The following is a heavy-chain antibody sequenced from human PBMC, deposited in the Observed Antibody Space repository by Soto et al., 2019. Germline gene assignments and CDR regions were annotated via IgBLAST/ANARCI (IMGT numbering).Heavy chain of an antibody. CDR2: IDSNGGGT. CDR3: VRRSTEGWFFDL. J-gene: IGHJ2*01. V-gene: IGHV3-64*02. CDR1: EFIFSNYA. D-gene: IGHD4-4*01. Sequence: EEQLVESGEGLVQPGGSLRLSCVASEFIFSNYAMHWVRQAPGKGPEYVSAIDSNGGGTYYAGSVKGRFTISRDNSKNTLSLQMGSLRAEDMAVYYCVRRSTEGWFFDLWGRGSLVTVSS.